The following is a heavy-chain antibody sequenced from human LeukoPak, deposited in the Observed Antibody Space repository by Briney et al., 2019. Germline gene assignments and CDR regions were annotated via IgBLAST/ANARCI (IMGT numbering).Heavy chain of an antibody. Sequence: SETLSLTCTVSGGSISSYYWSWIRRPAGKGLEWIGRIYTTGNTNYNPSLKSRVTMSVDTSKNQFSLKLSSVTAADTAVYYCARGGYCSGGSCNRAKYNWFDPWGQGTLVTVSS. CDR1: GGSISSYY. J-gene: IGHJ5*02. CDR2: IYTTGNT. D-gene: IGHD2-15*01. V-gene: IGHV4-4*07. CDR3: ARGGYCSGGSCNRAKYNWFDP.